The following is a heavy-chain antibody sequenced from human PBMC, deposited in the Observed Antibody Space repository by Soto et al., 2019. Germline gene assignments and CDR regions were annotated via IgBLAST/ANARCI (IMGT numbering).Heavy chain of an antibody. D-gene: IGHD2-2*01. CDR2: IIPIFGTA. Sequence: GASVKVSCKASGGTFSSYAISWVRQAPGQGLEWMGGIIPIFGTANYARKFQGRVTITADKSTSTAYMELSSLRSEDTAVYYCARDSQYCSSTSCPFDYWGQGXLVTVSS. V-gene: IGHV1-69*06. J-gene: IGHJ4*02. CDR1: GGTFSSYA. CDR3: ARDSQYCSSTSCPFDY.